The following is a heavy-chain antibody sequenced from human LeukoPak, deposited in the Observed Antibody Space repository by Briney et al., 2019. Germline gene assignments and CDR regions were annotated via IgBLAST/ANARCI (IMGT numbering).Heavy chain of an antibody. J-gene: IGHJ4*02. V-gene: IGHV3-30*02. Sequence: GGSLRLSCAASGFTFSSYGMHWVRQAPGKGLEWVAFIRYDGSNKYYADSVKGRFTISRDNSKNTLYLQMNSLRAEDTAVYYCAKDRREYSSGWTIFDYWGQGTLVTVSS. CDR3: AKDRREYSSGWTIFDY. CDR2: IRYDGSNK. D-gene: IGHD6-19*01. CDR1: GFTFSSYG.